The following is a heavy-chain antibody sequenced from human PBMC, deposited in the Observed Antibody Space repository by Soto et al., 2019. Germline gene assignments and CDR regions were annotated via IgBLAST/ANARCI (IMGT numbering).Heavy chain of an antibody. CDR2: INPDGTEK. V-gene: IGHV3-7*01. Sequence: GGSLRLSCVASGFTFSTYWMNWVRQAPGKGLEWVADINPDGTEKYYVDSVKGRFTISRDNAKNSLYLQMNSLRAEDTAVHHCLSSAFAIWGQGTMVTVSS. CDR1: GFTFSTYW. J-gene: IGHJ3*02. CDR3: LSSAFAI.